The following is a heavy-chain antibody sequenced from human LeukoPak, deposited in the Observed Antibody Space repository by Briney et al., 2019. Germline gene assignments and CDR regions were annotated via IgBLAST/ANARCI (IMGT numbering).Heavy chain of an antibody. J-gene: IGHJ3*02. CDR3: ARPSSGWYGPYAFDI. Sequence: GESLKISCKGSGYSLTSYWIGWVRQMPGKGLEWMGIIYPGDSDTRYSPSFQGQVTISADKSISTAYLQWSSLKASDTAMYYCARPSSGWYGPYAFDIWGQGTMVTVSS. CDR2: IYPGDSDT. D-gene: IGHD6-19*01. CDR1: GYSLTSYW. V-gene: IGHV5-51*01.